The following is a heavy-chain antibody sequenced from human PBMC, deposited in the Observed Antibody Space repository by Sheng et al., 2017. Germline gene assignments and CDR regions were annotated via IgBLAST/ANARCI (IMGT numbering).Heavy chain of an antibody. V-gene: IGHV1-69*02. Sequence: QVQLVQSGAEVKKPGSSVKVSCKASGGTFSSYTISWVRQAPGQGLEWMGRIIPILGIANYAQKFQGRVTITADKSTSTAYMELSSLRSEDTAVYYCASYEEVPNRYYFDYWGRGNPWSPSPQ. D-gene: IGHD2-2*01. CDR2: IIPILGIA. CDR3: ASYEEVPNRYYFDY. CDR1: GGTFSSYT. J-gene: IGHJ4*02.